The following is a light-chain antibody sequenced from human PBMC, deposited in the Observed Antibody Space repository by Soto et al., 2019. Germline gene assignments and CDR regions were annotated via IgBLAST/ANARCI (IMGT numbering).Light chain of an antibody. J-gene: IGLJ1*01. CDR2: YNN. V-gene: IGLV1-44*01. Sequence: QSVLTQPPSASETPGQTVSISCSGRNSNIASNTVNWYQHLPGTAPKLLIYYNNQRPSGVPDRFSGSKSGTSASLAISGLQSEDESDYYCAAWDDTLKRYVFGTGIKLTVL. CDR3: AAWDDTLKRYV. CDR1: NSNIASNT.